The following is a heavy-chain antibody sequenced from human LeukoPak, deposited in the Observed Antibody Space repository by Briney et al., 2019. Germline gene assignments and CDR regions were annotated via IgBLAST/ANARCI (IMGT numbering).Heavy chain of an antibody. J-gene: IGHJ3*02. CDR1: GYTFISYG. CDR3: ARQNYVWGSYRPDDAFDI. V-gene: IGHV1-18*01. Sequence: ASVKVSCTASGYTFISYGISWVRQAPGQGLEWMGWISAYKGNTKYAQKFQGRVTMITDTSTSTAYMELRSLRSDDTAVYYCARQNYVWGSYRPDDAFDIWGQGTMVTVSS. CDR2: ISAYKGNT. D-gene: IGHD3-16*02.